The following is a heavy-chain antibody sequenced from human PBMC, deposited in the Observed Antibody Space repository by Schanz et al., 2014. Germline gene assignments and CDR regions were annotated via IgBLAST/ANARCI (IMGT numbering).Heavy chain of an antibody. V-gene: IGHV3-23*01. CDR3: ARIGGSVFDY. CDR1: GFTFSTYA. Sequence: EVKLLESGGTLVRPGGSLRLSCAASGFTFSTYAMAWVRQAPGKGLEWVSSINTGGDSTYYADSVKGRFTISRDNSRDTVYLQMNSLRADDTAVYYCARIGGSVFDYWGQGTLVTVSS. D-gene: IGHD3-10*01. CDR2: INTGGDST. J-gene: IGHJ4*02.